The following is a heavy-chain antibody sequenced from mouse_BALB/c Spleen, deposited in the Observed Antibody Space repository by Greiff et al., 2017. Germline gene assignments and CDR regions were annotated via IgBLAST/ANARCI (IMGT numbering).Heavy chain of an antibody. CDR1: GFTFSSFG. D-gene: IGHD1-1*01. J-gene: IGHJ2*01. CDR3: ARYYGYFDY. Sequence: EVMLVESGGGLVQPGGSRKLSCAASGFTFSSFGMHWVRQAPEKGLEWVAYISSGSSTIYYADTVKGRFTISRDNPKNTLFLQMTSLRSEDTAMYYCARYYGYFDYWGQGTTLTVSS. CDR2: ISSGSSTI. V-gene: IGHV5-17*02.